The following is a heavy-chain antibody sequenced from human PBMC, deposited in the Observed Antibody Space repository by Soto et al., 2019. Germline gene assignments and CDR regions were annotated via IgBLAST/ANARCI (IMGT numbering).Heavy chain of an antibody. CDR1: GYTFTNYV. Sequence: QVLLVQSGAEVKRPGASVKVSCQASGYTFTNYVINWVRQAPGQGLEWMGWVSPLNGNTQYAQKVQTRVTMTTDTSTNTVYMVLRGLKNDATALYYCARSGKHPLDFWGQGSLVTVSS. CDR3: ARSGKHPLDF. V-gene: IGHV1-18*01. D-gene: IGHD5-12*01. J-gene: IGHJ4*02. CDR2: VSPLNGNT.